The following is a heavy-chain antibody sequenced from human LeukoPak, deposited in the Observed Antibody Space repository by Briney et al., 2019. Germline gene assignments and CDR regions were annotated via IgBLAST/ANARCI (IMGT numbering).Heavy chain of an antibody. Sequence: PGGSLRLSCAASGFTFSGYAMRWVRQAPGKGLEWVAVISYDGSNEYYADSVKGRFTISRDNSKNTLFLQMNSLRAEDTAVYYCARDYCSSTSCYFPDSGMDVWGQGTTVTVSS. CDR3: ARDYCSSTSCYFPDSGMDV. CDR1: GFTFSGYA. J-gene: IGHJ6*02. CDR2: ISYDGSNE. D-gene: IGHD2-2*01. V-gene: IGHV3-30-3*01.